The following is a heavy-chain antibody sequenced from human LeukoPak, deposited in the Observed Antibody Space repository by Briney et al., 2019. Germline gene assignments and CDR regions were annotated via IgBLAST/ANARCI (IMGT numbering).Heavy chain of an antibody. CDR1: GGSISSYY. J-gene: IGHJ5*02. Sequence: SETLSLTCTVSGGSISSYYWSWIRQPPGKGLEWIGYIYYSGSTNYNPSLKSRVTISVDTSKNQFSPKLSSVTAADTAVYYCARHSSIFGVVTQFDPWGQGTLVTVSS. CDR2: IYYSGST. CDR3: ARHSSIFGVVTQFDP. V-gene: IGHV4-59*08. D-gene: IGHD3-3*01.